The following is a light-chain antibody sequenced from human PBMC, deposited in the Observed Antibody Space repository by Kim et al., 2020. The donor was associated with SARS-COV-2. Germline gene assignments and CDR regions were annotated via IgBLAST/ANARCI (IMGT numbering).Light chain of an antibody. Sequence: ACGQTASITCHGHRLRKLYSSAYQQKPGRAPFLVICGEYNRPSGIPDRSSGSSSGNTASLTITGAQAEDEAYYYCNSRDSSGYHVVFGGGTELTVL. CDR1: RLRKLY. J-gene: IGLJ3*02. V-gene: IGLV3-19*01. CDR2: GEY. CDR3: NSRDSSGYHVV.